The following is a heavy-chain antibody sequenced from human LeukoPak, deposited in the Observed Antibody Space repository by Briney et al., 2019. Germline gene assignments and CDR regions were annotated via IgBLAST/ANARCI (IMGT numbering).Heavy chain of an antibody. Sequence: GGSLRLSCAASGFTFSDYYMTWIRQAPGKGLEWVSYISGSSSYTNYADSVKGRFTISRDNAKNSLYLQMNSLRAEDTAVYYCARVERPSDFDYWGQGTLVTVSS. CDR2: ISGSSSYT. CDR3: ARVERPSDFDY. J-gene: IGHJ4*02. V-gene: IGHV3-11*03. D-gene: IGHD1-1*01. CDR1: GFTFSDYY.